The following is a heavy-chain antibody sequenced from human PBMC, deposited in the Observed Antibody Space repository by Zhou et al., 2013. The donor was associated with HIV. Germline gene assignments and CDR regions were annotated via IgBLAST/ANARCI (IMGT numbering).Heavy chain of an antibody. V-gene: IGHV4-34*01. CDR2: INRSGST. CDR1: GGSFSGYY. D-gene: IGHD3-9*01. CDR3: ARHRWDDILTGYNWFDP. Sequence: QVQLRRWGAGLLKPSETLSLTCAVYGGSFSGYYWSWIRQPPGKGLEWIGEINRSGSTNYNPSLKSRVTISVDTSKNQFSLKLSSVTAADTAVYYCARHRWDDILTGYNWFDPWAREPWSPSPQ. J-gene: IGHJ5*02.